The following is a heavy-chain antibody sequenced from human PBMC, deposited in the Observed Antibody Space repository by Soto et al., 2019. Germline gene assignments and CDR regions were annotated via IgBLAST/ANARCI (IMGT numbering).Heavy chain of an antibody. D-gene: IGHD5-12*01. V-gene: IGHV1-69*01. CDR1: GGTFSSYA. CDR3: ARVGSSGYDFGQGWFDP. Sequence: QVQLVQSGAEVKKPGSSVKVSCKASGGTFSSYAISWVRQAPGQGLEWMGGIIPIFGTANYAQKFQGRVTITADESTSTAYMEVSSLRSEDTAVYYCARVGSSGYDFGQGWFDPWGQGTLVTVSS. CDR2: IIPIFGTA. J-gene: IGHJ5*02.